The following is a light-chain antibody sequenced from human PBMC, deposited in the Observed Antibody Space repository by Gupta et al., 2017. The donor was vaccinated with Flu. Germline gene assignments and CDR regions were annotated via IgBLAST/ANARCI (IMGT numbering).Light chain of an antibody. Sequence: QSALTQPASVSGSPGQSITISCTGTSSAIGSYNYVSWYQQHPGQAPKLLIYGVTNRPAGVSNRFSASKAGDTASLTISGHQAEDAADYYCSSGISSSTLVFGGGTKLTVL. V-gene: IGLV2-14*01. CDR1: SSAIGSYNY. CDR2: GVT. CDR3: SSGISSSTLV. J-gene: IGLJ2*01.